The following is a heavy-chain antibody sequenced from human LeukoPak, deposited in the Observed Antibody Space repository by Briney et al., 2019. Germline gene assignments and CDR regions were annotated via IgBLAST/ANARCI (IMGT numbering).Heavy chain of an antibody. CDR3: ARDFGARGWLDY. CDR2: VSHDGSNL. CDR1: GFTFSTYD. Sequence: GGSLRLSCAASGFTFSTYDMHWVRQAPGKGLEWVAGVSHDGSNLYYSDSVRGRFTISRDNSRNTLYVQMNSLRAEDTAVYYCARDFGARGWLDYWGQGTLVTVSS. V-gene: IGHV3-30*03. D-gene: IGHD6-19*01. J-gene: IGHJ4*02.